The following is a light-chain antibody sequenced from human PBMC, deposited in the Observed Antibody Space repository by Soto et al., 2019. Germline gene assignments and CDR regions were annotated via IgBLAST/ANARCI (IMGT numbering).Light chain of an antibody. CDR1: ISNIGNNA. J-gene: IGLJ3*02. CDR3: AAWDDSLNGWV. V-gene: IGLV1-36*01. Sequence: QSVLTQPPSVSEAPRQRVTISCSGSISNIGNNAVNWYQQLPGKAPKLLIYYDDLLPSGVSDRFSGSKSGTSASLAISGLQSDDEADYYCAAWDDSLNGWVFGGGTQLNVL. CDR2: YDD.